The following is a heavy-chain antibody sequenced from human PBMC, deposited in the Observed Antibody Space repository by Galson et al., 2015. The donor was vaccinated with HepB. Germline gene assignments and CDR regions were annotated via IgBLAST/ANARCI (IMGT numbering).Heavy chain of an antibody. J-gene: IGHJ5*02. D-gene: IGHD3-22*01. CDR1: GGSISSSNW. CDR2: IYHSGST. Sequence: TLSLTCAVSGGSISSSNWWSWVRQPPGKGLEWIGEIYHSGSTNYNPSLKSRVTISVDKSKNQFSLKLSSVTAADTAVYYCARPYYYDSPGWFDPWGQGTLVTVSS. CDR3: ARPYYYDSPGWFDP. V-gene: IGHV4-4*02.